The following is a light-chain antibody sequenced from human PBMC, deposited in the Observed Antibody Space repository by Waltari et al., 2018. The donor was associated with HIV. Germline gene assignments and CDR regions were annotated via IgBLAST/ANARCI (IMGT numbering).Light chain of an antibody. CDR1: SSNIGAGYD. CDR2: AND. J-gene: IGLJ2*01. V-gene: IGLV1-40*01. Sequence: QSVLTQPPSVSGAPGQRVTISCTGSSSNIGAGYDVHWYQQLPGTATTLVIYANDNRPSGVPDRFSGSKSGTSASLAITGLQAEDDADYYCQSYDSALSGSVFGGGTKLTVL. CDR3: QSYDSALSGSV.